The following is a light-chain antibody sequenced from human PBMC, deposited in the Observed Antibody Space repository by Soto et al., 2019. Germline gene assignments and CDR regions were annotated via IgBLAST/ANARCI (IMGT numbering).Light chain of an antibody. CDR2: AAS. Sequence: DIQLTQSPSSVSAWVGDRVTITCRASQGMSSWLAWYQQKPGKAPKLLIYAASSLQSGVPSSFSASGSGTDFTLTISSLQPEYFATYYCQQANSCPLTCVQGTKVEIK. V-gene: IGKV1-12*01. J-gene: IGKJ1*01. CDR1: QGMSSW. CDR3: QQANSCPLT.